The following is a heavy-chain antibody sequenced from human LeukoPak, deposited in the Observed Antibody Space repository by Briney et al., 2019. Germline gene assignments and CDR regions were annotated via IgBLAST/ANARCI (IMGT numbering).Heavy chain of an antibody. CDR1: GFTFDGYA. D-gene: IGHD3-9*01. J-gene: IGHJ4*02. V-gene: IGHV3-74*01. CDR3: VRGADTGYSSDS. CDR2: INSDGRST. Sequence: PGGSLRLSCAASGFTFDGYAMHWVRQAPGKGLEWVSGINSDGRSTNYADSVKGRFSISRDNAENTLYLQMNSLRVEDTAVYYCVRGADTGYSSDSWGQGTLVTVSS.